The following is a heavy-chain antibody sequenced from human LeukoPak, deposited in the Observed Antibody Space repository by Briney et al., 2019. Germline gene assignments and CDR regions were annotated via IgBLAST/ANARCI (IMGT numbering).Heavy chain of an antibody. J-gene: IGHJ4*02. D-gene: IGHD3-22*01. CDR2: IYYSGST. V-gene: IGHV4-31*03. CDR3: ARGLRYYDSSGYFDEIDY. CDR1: GGSISSGGYY. Sequence: PSETLSLTCTVPGGSISSGGYYWSWIRQHPGKGLEWIGYIYYSGSTYYNPSLKSRVTISVDTSKNQFSLKLSSVTAADTAVYYCARGLRYYDSSGYFDEIDYWGQGTLVTVSS.